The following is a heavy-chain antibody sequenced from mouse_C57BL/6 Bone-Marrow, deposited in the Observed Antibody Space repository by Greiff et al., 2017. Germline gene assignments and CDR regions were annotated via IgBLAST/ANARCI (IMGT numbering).Heavy chain of an antibody. CDR2: INPSNGGT. CDR1: GYTFTSYW. Sequence: QVQLQQPGPELVKPGASVKLSCKASGYTFTSYWMHWVKQRPGQGLEWIGNINPSNGGTNYNEKFKSKATLTVDKSSSKAYMQLSSLTSEDAAVYDCARGRLRRVDYWGQGTTLTVSS. CDR3: ARGRLRRVDY. V-gene: IGHV1-53*01. J-gene: IGHJ2*01.